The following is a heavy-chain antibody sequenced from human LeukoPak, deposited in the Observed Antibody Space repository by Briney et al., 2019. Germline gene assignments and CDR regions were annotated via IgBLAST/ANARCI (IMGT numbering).Heavy chain of an antibody. D-gene: IGHD6-19*01. CDR3: ATGRAYSSVDY. V-gene: IGHV4-59*01. Sequence: SETLSLTCTVSGGSISSYYWSWIRQPPGKGLEWIGCIYYTGSTNYNPSLKSRVTISVGTSKNQFSLKLSSVTAADTAVYYCATGRAYSSVDYWGQGTLVTVSA. CDR1: GGSISSYY. CDR2: IYYTGST. J-gene: IGHJ4*02.